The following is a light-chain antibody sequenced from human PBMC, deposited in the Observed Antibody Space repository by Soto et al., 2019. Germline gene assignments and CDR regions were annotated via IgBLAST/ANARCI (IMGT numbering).Light chain of an antibody. CDR1: GSDVGYYNY. CDR3: TSFTATSTYV. V-gene: IGLV2-14*01. Sequence: SGLTEPASVSGSPGQSITSSCTGTGSDVGYYNYVSWYQHHPGKAPKVMIYEVSNRPSGVSNRFSGSKSGNTASLTISGLQAEDEADYYCTSFTATSTYVFGTGTKVTVL. J-gene: IGLJ1*01. CDR2: EVS.